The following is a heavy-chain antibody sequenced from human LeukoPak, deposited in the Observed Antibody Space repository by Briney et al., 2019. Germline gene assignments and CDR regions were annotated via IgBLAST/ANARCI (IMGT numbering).Heavy chain of an antibody. CDR2: ISRTGNSI. CDR1: GFTLSSYE. CDR3: ARGPYSSSWYVDY. V-gene: IGHV3-48*03. D-gene: IGHD6-13*01. Sequence: GGSLRLSCAASGFTLSSYEMNWVRLAPGKGLEWISYISRTGNSIYYADSVKGRFTISRDSAKNSLYLQMNSLRAEDTAVYYCARGPYSSSWYVDYWGQGTLVTVAS. J-gene: IGHJ4*02.